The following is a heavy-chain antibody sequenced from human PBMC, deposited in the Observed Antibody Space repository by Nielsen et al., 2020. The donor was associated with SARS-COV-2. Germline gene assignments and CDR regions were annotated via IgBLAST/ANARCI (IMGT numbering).Heavy chain of an antibody. V-gene: IGHV3-9*01. CDR1: GFTFDDYA. CDR2: ISWNSGSI. CDR3: ARDHRLTEEFDY. Sequence: SLKISCAASGFTFDDYAMHWVRQAPGKGLEWVSGISWNSGSIGYADSVKGRFTISRDNSKNTLYLQMNSLRAEDTAVYYCARDHRLTEEFDYWGQGTLVTVSS. D-gene: IGHD2-21*01. J-gene: IGHJ4*02.